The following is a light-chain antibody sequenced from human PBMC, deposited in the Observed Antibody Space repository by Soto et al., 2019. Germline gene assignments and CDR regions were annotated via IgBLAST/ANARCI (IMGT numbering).Light chain of an antibody. J-gene: IGLJ1*01. V-gene: IGLV2-14*02. CDR1: SSDVGGYKF. Sequence: QSVLTQPASVSGSPGQSITISCTGSSSDVGGYKFVSWYRQHPGKVPQLLIYEATKRPAGVSHRFSGSKSDNTASLTISGLQAADEADYFCKSYAGSNTYVFGSGTKVTVL. CDR2: EAT. CDR3: KSYAGSNTYV.